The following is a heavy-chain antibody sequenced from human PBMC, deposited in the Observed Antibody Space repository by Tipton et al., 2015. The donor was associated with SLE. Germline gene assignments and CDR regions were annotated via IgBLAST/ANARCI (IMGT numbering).Heavy chain of an antibody. CDR2: IYRSGAT. Sequence: TLSLTCVVSGGSISSDAYSWSWFRLPPGKGLEWIGNIYRSGATYYNPSLKSRVTISMDRSENHFSLRLTSLTAADTAVYYCTMRRPQVWSFDYWGQGNLLTVSS. V-gene: IGHV4-30-2*01. J-gene: IGHJ4*02. CDR3: TMRRPQVWSFDY. D-gene: IGHD2-8*01. CDR1: GGSISSDAYS.